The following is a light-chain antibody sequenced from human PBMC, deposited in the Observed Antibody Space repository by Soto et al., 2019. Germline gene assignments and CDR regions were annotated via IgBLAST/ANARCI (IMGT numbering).Light chain of an antibody. CDR1: QSVSSN. CDR3: QQYNNLIT. V-gene: IGKV3D-15*01. Sequence: IVMTQSPATLSVSPGERATLSCRASQSVSSNLAWYQQKPGQAPRLLIYGASTRATGIPARFSGSGSGTEFTLTISSLQSEDFAVYYCQQYNNLITFGQRTRLE. J-gene: IGKJ5*01. CDR2: GAS.